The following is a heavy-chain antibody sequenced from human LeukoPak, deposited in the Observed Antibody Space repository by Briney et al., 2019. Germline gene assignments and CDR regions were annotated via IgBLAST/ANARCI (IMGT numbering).Heavy chain of an antibody. Sequence: ASVKVSCKSSGYTFTSYDINWVRQAPGQGLEWMGLMNPNSGNTGYAQKFQGRVTMTRNTSISTAYMELSSLRSEDTAVYYCAREATGYCSSTSCYNDYYMDVWGKGTTVTVSS. CDR3: AREATGYCSSTSCYNDYYMDV. D-gene: IGHD2-2*02. V-gene: IGHV1-8*01. CDR2: MNPNSGNT. CDR1: GYTFTSYD. J-gene: IGHJ6*03.